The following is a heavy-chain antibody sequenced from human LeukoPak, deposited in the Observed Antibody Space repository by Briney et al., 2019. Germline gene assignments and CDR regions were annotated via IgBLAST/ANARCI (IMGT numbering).Heavy chain of an antibody. Sequence: PSETLSLTCAVYGGSFSGYYWSWIRQPPGKGLEWIGEINHSGSTNYNPSLKSRVTISVDTSKNQFSLKLSSVTAADTAVYYCARHAQQLYFDYWGQGTLVTVSS. CDR2: INHSGST. V-gene: IGHV4-34*01. J-gene: IGHJ4*02. CDR1: GGSFSGYY. CDR3: ARHAQQLYFDY. D-gene: IGHD6-13*01.